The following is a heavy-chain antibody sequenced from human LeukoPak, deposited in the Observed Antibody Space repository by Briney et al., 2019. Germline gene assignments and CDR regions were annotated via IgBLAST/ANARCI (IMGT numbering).Heavy chain of an antibody. J-gene: IGHJ4*02. CDR3: ARAHNWKYGTFDY. CDR1: GFTFSSYS. CDR2: SSSSSSYI. D-gene: IGHD1-7*01. V-gene: IGHV3-21*01. Sequence: GGSLRLPCAASGFTFSSYSMNWVRQAPGKGLEWVSSSSSSSSYIYYADSVKGRFTISRDNAKNSLYLQMNSLRAEDTAVYYCARAHNWKYGTFDYWGQGTLVTVSS.